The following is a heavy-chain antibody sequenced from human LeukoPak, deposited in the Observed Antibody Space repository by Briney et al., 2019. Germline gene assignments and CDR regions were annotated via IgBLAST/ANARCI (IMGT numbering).Heavy chain of an antibody. V-gene: IGHV3-30*02. J-gene: IGHJ6*03. CDR2: IRYDGSNK. CDR1: GFTFSSYG. D-gene: IGHD3-16*01. CDR3: AKDFGDSYYYYMDV. Sequence: GGSLRLSCAASGFTFSSYGMHWVRQAPGKGLEWVAFIRYDGSNKYYADSVKGRFTISRDNSKNTLYLQMNSLGAEDTAVYYCAKDFGDSYYYYMDVWGKGTTVTVSS.